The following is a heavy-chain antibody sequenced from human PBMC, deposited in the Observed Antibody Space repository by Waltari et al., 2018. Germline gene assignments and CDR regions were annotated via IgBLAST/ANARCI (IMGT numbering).Heavy chain of an antibody. V-gene: IGHV3-30-3*01. CDR3: ARWSAPYGMDV. CDR2: IADDGIDT. J-gene: IGHJ6*02. Sequence: QAQLVQSGGGVVQPGKSLRLSCVGSRFVFSAYAAHWVRQAPGKGLQGVASIADDGIDTDYADSVKGRFTVSRDKSKNTLTLQISSLRGDDTAMYYCARWSAPYGMDVWGQGTTVTVS. D-gene: IGHD3-3*01. CDR1: RFVFSAYA.